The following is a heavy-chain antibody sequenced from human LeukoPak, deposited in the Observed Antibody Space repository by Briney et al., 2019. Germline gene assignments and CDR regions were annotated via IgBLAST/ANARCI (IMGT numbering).Heavy chain of an antibody. CDR2: ISGSGGST. J-gene: IGHJ4*02. CDR1: GFILTRVA. D-gene: IGHD4-17*01. Sequence: PRGSLSPSCPLAGFILTRVAASWVRQAPGKGLEWVSVISGSGGSTYYADSVKGRLTISRDNSKNTLYLQISSLRAEDTAVYYCARDPVSTASEQGYWGQGTLVTVSS. V-gene: IGHV3-23*01. CDR3: ARDPVSTASEQGY.